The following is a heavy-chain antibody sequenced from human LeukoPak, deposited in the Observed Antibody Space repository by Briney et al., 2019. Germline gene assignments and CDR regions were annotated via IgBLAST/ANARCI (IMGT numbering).Heavy chain of an antibody. CDR1: AFTVSHTY. CDR2: IYSGGST. Sequence: GGSLRLSCPASAFTVSHTYMGWVRQAPGKGLEWVSVIYSGGSTYYADSVKGRFTISRDNSKNTLYLQMSSLRAEDTAVYYCAKVAEVGATGYYYYMDVWGKGTTVTISS. J-gene: IGHJ6*03. V-gene: IGHV3-66*01. CDR3: AKVAEVGATGYYYYMDV. D-gene: IGHD1-26*01.